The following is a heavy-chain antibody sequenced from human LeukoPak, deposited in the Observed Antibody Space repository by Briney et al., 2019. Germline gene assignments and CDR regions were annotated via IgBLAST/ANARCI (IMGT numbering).Heavy chain of an antibody. J-gene: IGHJ4*02. Sequence: ASVKVSCKASGYTFTSYGISWVRQAPGQGLEWMGWISAHNGNTNYAQKLQGRVTITTDESTSTAYMELSSLRSEDTAVYYCARGARGFRPTEFDYWGQGTLVTVSS. CDR3: ARGARGFRPTEFDY. D-gene: IGHD1-26*01. V-gene: IGHV1-18*01. CDR2: ISAHNGNT. CDR1: GYTFTSYG.